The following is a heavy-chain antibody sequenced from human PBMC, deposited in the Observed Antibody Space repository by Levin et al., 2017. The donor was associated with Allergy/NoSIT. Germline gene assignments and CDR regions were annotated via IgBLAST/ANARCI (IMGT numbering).Heavy chain of an antibody. CDR2: IFHTGST. Sequence: PSETLSLTCAVSGGSISSGGYSWSWIRQPPGKGLEWIGYIFHTGSTYYNPSLKSRVTISVDRSKNQFSLNLSSVTAADTAVYYCARGYSSSWPNAFDIWGQGTMVTVSS. CDR3: ARGYSSSWPNAFDI. V-gene: IGHV4-30-2*01. J-gene: IGHJ3*02. D-gene: IGHD6-13*01. CDR1: GGSISSGGYS.